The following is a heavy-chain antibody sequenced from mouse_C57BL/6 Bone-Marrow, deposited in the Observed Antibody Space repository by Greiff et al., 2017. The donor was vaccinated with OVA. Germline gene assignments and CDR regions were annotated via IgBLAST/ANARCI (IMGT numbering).Heavy chain of an antibody. V-gene: IGHV1-5*01. D-gene: IGHD3-2*02. CDR2: IYPGNSDT. Sequence: ESGTVLARPGASVKMSCKTSGYTFTSYWMHWVKQRPGQGLEWIGAIYPGNSDTSYNQKFKGKAKLTAVTSASTAYMELSSLTNEDSSVYYCTEAQAPYYAMDYWGQGTSVTVSS. CDR1: GYTFTSYW. CDR3: TEAQAPYYAMDY. J-gene: IGHJ4*01.